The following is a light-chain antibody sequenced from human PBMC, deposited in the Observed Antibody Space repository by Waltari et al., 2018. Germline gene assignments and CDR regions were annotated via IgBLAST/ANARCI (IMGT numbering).Light chain of an antibody. CDR1: HAISNL. V-gene: IGKV1-27*01. Sequence: DSQMTQSPSALSASVGDRVTITCRASHAISNLLAWYQQKPGKGPKLLIYRASILQSGVPSRFSGSGSGTEFTLTITSLQPEDAATYYCQRYQSAPYTFGQGTKLEIK. CDR3: QRYQSAPYT. J-gene: IGKJ2*01. CDR2: RAS.